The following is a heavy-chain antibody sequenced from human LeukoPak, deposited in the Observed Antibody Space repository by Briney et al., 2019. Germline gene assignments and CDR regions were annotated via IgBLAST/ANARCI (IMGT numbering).Heavy chain of an antibody. J-gene: IGHJ4*02. CDR2: IKQDGSEK. V-gene: IGHV3-7*03. CDR3: ARRAGAYSHPYDY. Sequence: PGGSLRLSCSASEFTMSSYEMNWVRQAPGKGLEWVANIKQDGSEKFYVDSMKGRFTISRDNSKNSLYLQMNSLRAEDTAVYYCARRAGAYSHPYDYWGQGTLVTVSS. D-gene: IGHD4/OR15-4a*01. CDR1: EFTMSSYE.